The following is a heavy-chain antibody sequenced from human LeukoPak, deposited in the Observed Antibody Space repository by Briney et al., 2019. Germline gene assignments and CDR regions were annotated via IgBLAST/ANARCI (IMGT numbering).Heavy chain of an antibody. J-gene: IGHJ5*02. CDR1: EYTFTNYG. CDR2: ISTYIGNT. CDR3: ARGGYCSGTTCLLGDNLLDP. D-gene: IGHD2-2*01. V-gene: IGHV1-18*01. Sequence: GASVKVSCKASEYTFTNYGINWVRQAPGQGLEWMGWISTYIGNTNYAQKVQGRVTMTTDTSTNTAYMDLRSLTSDDTAVYYCARGGYCSGTTCLLGDNLLDPWGQGTLVTVSS.